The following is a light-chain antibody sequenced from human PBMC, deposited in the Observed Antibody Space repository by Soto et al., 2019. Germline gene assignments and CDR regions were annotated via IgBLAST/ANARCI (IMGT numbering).Light chain of an antibody. CDR1: QAIINY. J-gene: IGKJ4*01. CDR2: AAS. Sequence: DIQVPQSPSSLSASVGDRVTITCRASQAIINYLTWYQQKPGTVPRLLIYAASTLQSGDPPRLSGSGSGTDFTLTIISLQPEDVATYSCQKYNSAPLRFRGGTKVEIK. V-gene: IGKV1-27*01. CDR3: QKYNSAPLR.